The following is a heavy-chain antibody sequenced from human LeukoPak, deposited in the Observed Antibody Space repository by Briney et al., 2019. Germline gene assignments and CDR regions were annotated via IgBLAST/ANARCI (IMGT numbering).Heavy chain of an antibody. D-gene: IGHD4-23*01. Sequence: SETLSLTCTVSSGSINSYYWSWIRQPPGRGLEWIGYIYYSGSTNYNPSLKSRVTISLDTSKNQFSLKLSSVTAADTAVYYCARGTTVAYFDYWGQGTLVTVSS. CDR1: SGSINSYY. J-gene: IGHJ4*02. CDR3: ARGTTVAYFDY. CDR2: IYYSGST. V-gene: IGHV4-59*12.